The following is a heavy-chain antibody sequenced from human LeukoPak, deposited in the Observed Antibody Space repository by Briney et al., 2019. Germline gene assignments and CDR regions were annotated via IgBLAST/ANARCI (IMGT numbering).Heavy chain of an antibody. CDR3: AHAGGIIAVAGTGFDY. CDR1: GFSLTTRGVG. V-gene: IGHV2-5*02. J-gene: IGHJ4*02. CDR2: IYWDDDK. D-gene: IGHD6-19*01. Sequence: CGPTLANPTQTLTLTCTFSGFSLTTRGVGVGWIRQPPGKALEWLALIYWDDDKRYSPSLKSRLSITKDTSKNQVVLTMTNMDPVDTGTYYCAHAGGIIAVAGTGFDYWGQGTLVTVSS.